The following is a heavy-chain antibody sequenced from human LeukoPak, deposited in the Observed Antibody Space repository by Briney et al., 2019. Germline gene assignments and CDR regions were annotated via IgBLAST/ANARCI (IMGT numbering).Heavy chain of an antibody. CDR3: ARVTYYYDSSGHQGYAFDI. CDR2: IYHSGST. D-gene: IGHD3-22*01. J-gene: IGHJ3*02. V-gene: IGHV4-30-2*01. CDR1: GGSISSGGYY. Sequence: SETLSLTCTVSGGSISSGGYYWSWIRQPPGKGLEWIGYIYHSGSTYYNPSLKSRITISVDRSKNQFSLKLSSVTAADTAVYYCARVTYYYDSSGHQGYAFDIWGQGTMVTASS.